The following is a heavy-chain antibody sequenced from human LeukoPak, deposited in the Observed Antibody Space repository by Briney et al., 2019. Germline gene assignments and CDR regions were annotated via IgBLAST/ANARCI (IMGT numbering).Heavy chain of an antibody. D-gene: IGHD2-15*01. CDR2: IKSKTGGGTT. V-gene: IGHV3-15*01. CDR1: GFTFNNAW. Sequence: GGSLRLSCAASGFTFNNAWMSWVRQAPGKGLEWVGRIKSKTGGGTTDYAAPVKGRFTISRDDSKNTLYLQMNSLRTEDTAVNYCATAGPSVAATQPFDYWGQGTLVTVSS. CDR3: ATAGPSVAATQPFDY. J-gene: IGHJ4*02.